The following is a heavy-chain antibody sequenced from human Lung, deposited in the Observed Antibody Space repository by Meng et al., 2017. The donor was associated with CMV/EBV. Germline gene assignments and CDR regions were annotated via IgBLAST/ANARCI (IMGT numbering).Heavy chain of an antibody. J-gene: IGHJ6*02. Sequence: GSLRLXXTVSGGSVSSGSYYWSWIRQPPGKGLEWIGYIYYSGSTNYNPSLKSRVTISVDASKNQFSLKLSSVTAADTAVYYCARDLDIGYGMDVWGQGTXVTVSS. CDR1: GGSVSSGSYY. D-gene: IGHD2-15*01. CDR2: IYYSGST. V-gene: IGHV4-61*01. CDR3: ARDLDIGYGMDV.